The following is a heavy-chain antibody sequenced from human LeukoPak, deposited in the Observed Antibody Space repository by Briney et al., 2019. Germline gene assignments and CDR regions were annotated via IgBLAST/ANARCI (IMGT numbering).Heavy chain of an antibody. CDR2: ISSNSYTI. V-gene: IGHV3-11*01. Sequence: GGSLRLSCAASGLTFSDSYMSWIRQAPGKGLEWVSYISSNSYTIFYGDSVKGRFTISRDNAKNSLYLQMNSLRADDTAVYYCARARGVVVTAIPEYFQHWGQGTLVTVSS. J-gene: IGHJ1*01. CDR1: GLTFSDSY. D-gene: IGHD2-21*02. CDR3: ARARGVVVTAIPEYFQH.